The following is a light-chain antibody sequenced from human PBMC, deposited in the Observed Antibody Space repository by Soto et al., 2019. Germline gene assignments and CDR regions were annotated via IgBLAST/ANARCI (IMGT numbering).Light chain of an antibody. Sequence: QSALTQPASVSGSPGQSITISCTGTSSDVGGYNYVSWYQQHPGEAPKLMIYDVSNRPSGVSNRFSGSKSGNTASLTISGLQDEDEADYYCSSYTISTLVVFGGGTKLTVL. CDR1: SSDVGGYNY. CDR2: DVS. CDR3: SSYTISTLVV. V-gene: IGLV2-14*01. J-gene: IGLJ2*01.